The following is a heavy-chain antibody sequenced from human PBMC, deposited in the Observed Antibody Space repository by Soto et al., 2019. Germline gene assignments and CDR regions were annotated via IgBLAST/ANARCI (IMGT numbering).Heavy chain of an antibody. CDR2: IIPILGIA. D-gene: IGHD3-22*01. Sequence: SVKVSCKASGGTFSSYTISWVRQAPGQGLEWMGRIIPILGIANYAQKFQGRVTITADKSTSTAYMELSSLRSEDTAVYYCARGANNPRIVAWDYYGMDVWGQGTTVTVS. V-gene: IGHV1-69*02. CDR1: GGTFSSYT. J-gene: IGHJ6*02. CDR3: ARGANNPRIVAWDYYGMDV.